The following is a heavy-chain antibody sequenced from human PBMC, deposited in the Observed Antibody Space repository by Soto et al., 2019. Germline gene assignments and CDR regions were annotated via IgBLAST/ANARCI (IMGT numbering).Heavy chain of an antibody. CDR2: IIPIFGTA. J-gene: IGHJ4*02. D-gene: IGHD1-26*01. CDR1: GGTFSSYA. Sequence: QVQLVQSGAEVKKPGSSVKVSCKASGGTFSSYAISWVRQAPGHGLEWMGGIIPIFGTANYAQKFQGRVTITADKSTSIADMELSSLRSEDTAVYYCARGPYWGVRATFDYWGQGTLVTVSS. CDR3: ARGPYWGVRATFDY. V-gene: IGHV1-69*06.